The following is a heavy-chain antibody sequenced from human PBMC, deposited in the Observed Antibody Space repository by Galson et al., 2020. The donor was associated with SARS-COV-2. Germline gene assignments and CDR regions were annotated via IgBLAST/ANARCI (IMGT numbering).Heavy chain of an antibody. CDR2: ISGTSTNI. D-gene: IGHD5-18*01. Sequence: GESLKISCAASGFTFSSYSMNWVRQAPGKGLEWVSSISGTSTNIYYADSVKGRFTISRDNAKNSLYLQMNSLGTEDTAVYYCTRERGYSYGYSDYWGQGTLVTGSS. V-gene: IGHV3-21*06. J-gene: IGHJ4*02. CDR1: GFTFSSYS. CDR3: TRERGYSYGYSDY.